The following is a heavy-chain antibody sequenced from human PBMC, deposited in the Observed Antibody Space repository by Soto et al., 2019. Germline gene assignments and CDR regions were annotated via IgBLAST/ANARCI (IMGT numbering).Heavy chain of an antibody. J-gene: IGHJ6*03. CDR3: ARDSYCSGGSCSYYYYYMDV. D-gene: IGHD2-15*01. Sequence: QVQLQESGPGLVKPSQTLSLTCTVSGGSISSGGYYWSWIRQHPGKGLEWIGYIYYSGSTYYNPSLTSRVTISVDTSKNQFSLKLSSVTAADTAVYYCARDSYCSGGSCSYYYYYMDVWGKGTTVTVSS. CDR2: IYYSGST. V-gene: IGHV4-31*03. CDR1: GGSISSGGYY.